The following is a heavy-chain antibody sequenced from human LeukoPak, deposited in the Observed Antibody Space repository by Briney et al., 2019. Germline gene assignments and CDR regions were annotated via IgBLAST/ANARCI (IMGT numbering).Heavy chain of an antibody. CDR2: IRYDGSNK. CDR3: SKKGQNEDYGKPD. V-gene: IGHV3-30*02. Sequence: PGRSLRLSCAASGFTFSSYGMHWVRQAPGKGLEWVAFIRYDGSNKYYADSVKGRFTISRDNSKNTLYLQMNSLRAEDTAVYYCSKKGQNEDYGKPDWGQGTLVTVSS. D-gene: IGHD4-17*01. CDR1: GFTFSSYG. J-gene: IGHJ4*02.